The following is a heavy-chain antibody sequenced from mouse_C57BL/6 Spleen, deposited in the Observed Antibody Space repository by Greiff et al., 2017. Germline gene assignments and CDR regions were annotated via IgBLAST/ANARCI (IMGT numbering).Heavy chain of an antibody. Sequence: EVQLQQSGTVLARPGASVKMSCKTSGYTFTSYWMHWVKQRPGQGLEWIGAIYPGNSDTSYNQKFKDKAKLTAVTSASTAYMELSSLTNEDSAVYYCTREYDYDESWFAFWGQGTLVTVSA. CDR1: GYTFTSYW. J-gene: IGHJ3*01. CDR2: IYPGNSDT. V-gene: IGHV1-5*01. CDR3: TREYDYDESWFAF. D-gene: IGHD2-4*01.